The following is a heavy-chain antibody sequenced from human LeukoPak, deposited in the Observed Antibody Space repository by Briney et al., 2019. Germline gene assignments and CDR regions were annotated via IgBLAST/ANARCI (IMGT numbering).Heavy chain of an antibody. Sequence: LETLSLTCTVSGGSISSYYWSWIRQPPGKGLEWIGYIYTSGSTNYNPSLKSRVTISVDTSKNQFSLKLSSVTAADTAVYYCARRAYYYYMDVWGKGTTVTVSS. V-gene: IGHV4-4*09. CDR3: ARRAYYYYMDV. J-gene: IGHJ6*03. CDR2: IYTSGST. CDR1: GGSISSYY.